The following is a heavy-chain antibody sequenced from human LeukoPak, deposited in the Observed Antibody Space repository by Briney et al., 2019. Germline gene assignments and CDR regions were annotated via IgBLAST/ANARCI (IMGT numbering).Heavy chain of an antibody. CDR2: MILFLGTT. V-gene: IGHV1-69*04. CDR3: ARDDYGLGSYYKLDY. D-gene: IGHD3-10*01. CDR1: GGTFSNYA. Sequence: SVKVSCKASGGTFSNYAVSWVRQAAGQGRKGWGRMILFLGTTNSAQKFQGRVTVTAEKSTSTAYMELTSLRSEDTAVYYCARDDYGLGSYYKLDYWGQGTPVSVSS. J-gene: IGHJ4*02.